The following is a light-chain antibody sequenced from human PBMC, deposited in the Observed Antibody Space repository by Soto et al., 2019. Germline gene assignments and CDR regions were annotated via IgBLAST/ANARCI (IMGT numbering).Light chain of an antibody. CDR2: AAS. V-gene: IGKV1-39*01. Sequence: DIQITQSPSSLSASVEDRVIITCRESQSISNHLTWYQQKPGKAPKLLIFAASSLQSGVRSRFSGSGSGTDFTRTISSLQPEDFATDYCQQSYSSTITFGQGTRLDIK. J-gene: IGKJ5*01. CDR1: QSISNH. CDR3: QQSYSSTIT.